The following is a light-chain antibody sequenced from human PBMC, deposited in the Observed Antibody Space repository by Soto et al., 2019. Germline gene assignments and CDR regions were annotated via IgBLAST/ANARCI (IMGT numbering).Light chain of an antibody. CDR2: RDN. Sequence: SVLTQPPSASGTPGQRVTISCSGSSSNIGSNYVYWYQQVPGTAPKLLIYRDNQRPSGVPDRFSGSRSGTSASLAISGLRSEDEADYYCAAWDDSLSGQVFGTGTKV. V-gene: IGLV1-47*01. CDR3: AAWDDSLSGQV. CDR1: SSNIGSNY. J-gene: IGLJ1*01.